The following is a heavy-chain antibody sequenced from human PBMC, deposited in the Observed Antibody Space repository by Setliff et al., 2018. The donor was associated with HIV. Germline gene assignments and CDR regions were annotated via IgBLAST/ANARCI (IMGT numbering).Heavy chain of an antibody. CDR1: GFTFTTSA. CDR2: IVVGSGNT. V-gene: IGHV1-58*02. J-gene: IGHJ6*03. Sequence: SVKVSCKASGFTFTTSAMQWVRQARGQRLEWIGWIVVGSGNTNYAQKFQEGVTITRDMSTSTAYMELSSLRSEDTAVYYCAAGPDYYYYYMDVWGKGTTVTVSS. CDR3: AAGPDYYYYYMDV.